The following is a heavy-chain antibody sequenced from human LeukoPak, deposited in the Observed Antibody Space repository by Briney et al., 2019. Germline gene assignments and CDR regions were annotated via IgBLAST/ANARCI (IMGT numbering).Heavy chain of an antibody. CDR2: VNPNSGNT. Sequence: ASVKVSCKASGYTFTSYDINWVRRATGQGLEWMGWVNPNSGNTGYAQKFQGRVTITRNTSISTAYMELSSLRSEDTAVYYCARIYSHHDAFDIWGQGTMVTVSS. CDR1: GYTFTSYD. J-gene: IGHJ3*02. D-gene: IGHD2-21*01. CDR3: ARIYSHHDAFDI. V-gene: IGHV1-8*03.